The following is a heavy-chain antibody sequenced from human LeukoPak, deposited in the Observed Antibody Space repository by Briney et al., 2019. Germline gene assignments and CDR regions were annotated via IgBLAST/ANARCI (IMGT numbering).Heavy chain of an antibody. D-gene: IGHD5-24*01. CDR2: ISSSGGTI. Sequence: GGSLRLSCAASGFTFSSYEMNWVRQAPGKGLEWVSYISSSGGTIYYADSVKGRFTISRDNANNSLYLQMNSLRAEDTAVYYCASRTRRDGYNYFDYWGQGTLVTVSS. CDR1: GFTFSSYE. V-gene: IGHV3-48*03. J-gene: IGHJ4*02. CDR3: ASRTRRDGYNYFDY.